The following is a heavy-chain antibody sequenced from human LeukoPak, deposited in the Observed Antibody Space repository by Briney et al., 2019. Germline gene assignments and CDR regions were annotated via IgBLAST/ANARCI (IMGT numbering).Heavy chain of an antibody. V-gene: IGHV3-9*01. D-gene: IGHD2-2*01. CDR2: ISWNSGSI. CDR3: AKDYCSSTSCYPSYYYYMDV. CDR1: GFTFDDYA. J-gene: IGHJ6*03. Sequence: PGGSLRLSCAASGFTFDDYAMHWVRQAPGKGLEWVSGISWNSGSIGYGDSVKGRFTISRDNAKNSLYVQVNSLRAEDTALYYCAKDYCSSTSCYPSYYYYMDVWGKGTTVTVSS.